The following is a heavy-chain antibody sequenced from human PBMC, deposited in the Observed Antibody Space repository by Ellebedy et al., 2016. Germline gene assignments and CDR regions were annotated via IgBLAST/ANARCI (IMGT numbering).Heavy chain of an antibody. CDR3: ARYIAVPGTYAMDV. CDR2: INASGGST. CDR1: GYTFTSYY. D-gene: IGHD6-19*01. V-gene: IGHV1-46*01. J-gene: IGHJ6*02. Sequence: ASVKVSXXASGYTFTSYYIHWVRQAPGQGLEWMGIINASGGSTSYAQKFQGRVTMTRDTSTSTLYMELSSLRSEDTAVYYCARYIAVPGTYAMDVWGQGTTVTVSS.